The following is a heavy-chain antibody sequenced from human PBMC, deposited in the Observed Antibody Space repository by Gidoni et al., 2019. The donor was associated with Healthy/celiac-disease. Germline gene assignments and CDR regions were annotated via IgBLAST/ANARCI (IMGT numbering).Heavy chain of an antibody. CDR3: AKGTLPELFGVDVSVFDY. D-gene: IGHD3-3*01. V-gene: IGHV3-9*01. J-gene: IGHJ4*02. Sequence: FTISRDNAKNSLYLQMNSLRAEDTALYYCAKGTLPELFGVDVSVFDYWGQGTLVTVSS.